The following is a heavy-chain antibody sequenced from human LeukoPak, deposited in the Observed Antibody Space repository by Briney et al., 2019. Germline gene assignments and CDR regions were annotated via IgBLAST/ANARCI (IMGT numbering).Heavy chain of an antibody. Sequence: SETLSLTCTVSSGSISTSNYYWGWVRQPPGKALEWIGNIFYSGSTYYSPSLKSRVTISLDTSRNQFSLKLSSVTAADTAVYYCARGKLLWFGELWMGWFDPWGQGTLVTVSS. V-gene: IGHV4-39*07. CDR1: SGSISTSNYY. D-gene: IGHD3-10*01. J-gene: IGHJ5*02. CDR2: IFYSGST. CDR3: ARGKLLWFGELWMGWFDP.